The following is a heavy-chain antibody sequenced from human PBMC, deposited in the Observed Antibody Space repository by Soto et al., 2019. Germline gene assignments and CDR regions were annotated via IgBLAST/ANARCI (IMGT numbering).Heavy chain of an antibody. CDR3: AKGPGTATTDPPHT. CDR2: ISGNCGSP. D-gene: IGHD1-1*01. Sequence: PGGSLRLACAASGFTFINYAMIWVRQAPGKGLECVSAISGNCGSPYYADSVKCRFTISRDNSKNTLYLQMNSLRADDTAVYYYAKGPGTATTDPPHTGGQGTLVTVSS. CDR1: GFTFINYA. V-gene: IGHV3-23*01. J-gene: IGHJ4*02.